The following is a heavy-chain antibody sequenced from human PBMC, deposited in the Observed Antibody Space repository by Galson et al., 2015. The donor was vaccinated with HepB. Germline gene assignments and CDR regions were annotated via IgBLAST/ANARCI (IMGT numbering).Heavy chain of an antibody. CDR2: INAGNGNT. D-gene: IGHD2-15*01. J-gene: IGHJ4*02. V-gene: IGHV1-3*01. Sequence: SVKVSCKASGYTFTSYAMNWVRQAPGQRLEWMGWINAGNGNTKYSQKFQGRVTITRDTSASTAYMELSSLRSEDTAVYYCARRGVVAATHFDYWGQGTLVTVSS. CDR1: GYTFTSYA. CDR3: ARRGVVAATHFDY.